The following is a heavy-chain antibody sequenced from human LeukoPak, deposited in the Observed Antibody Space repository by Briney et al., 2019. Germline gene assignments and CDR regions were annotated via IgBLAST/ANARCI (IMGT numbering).Heavy chain of an antibody. V-gene: IGHV4-39*01. D-gene: IGHD3-22*01. Sequence: SETLSLTCTDSGGSISKSSYYWGWIRQPPRKGLEWIRSIYYSGSAYYNPSLKSRVTISVDTSKSQFSLKLSSVTAADTAMYYCASQWYYYDSSGLDAFDIWGQGTMVTVSS. CDR1: GGSISKSSYY. CDR2: IYYSGSA. CDR3: ASQWYYYDSSGLDAFDI. J-gene: IGHJ3*02.